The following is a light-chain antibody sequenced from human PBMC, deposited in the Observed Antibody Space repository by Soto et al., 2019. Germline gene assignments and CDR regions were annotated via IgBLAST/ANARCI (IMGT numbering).Light chain of an antibody. Sequence: DIQMTQSPSTLSASVGDRVTITCRASQSISSWLAWYQQKPGKAPKVLIYDASSLHSGVPSRFSGSGSGTEITLPISSLQPDDFATYYCQHYNSYWTFGQGTKVEIK. J-gene: IGKJ1*01. CDR3: QHYNSYWT. V-gene: IGKV1-5*01. CDR2: DAS. CDR1: QSISSW.